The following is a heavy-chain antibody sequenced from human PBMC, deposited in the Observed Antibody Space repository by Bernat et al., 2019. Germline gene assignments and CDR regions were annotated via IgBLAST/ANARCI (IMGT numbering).Heavy chain of an antibody. Sequence: QLQLQESASGLVNPSQTLSLTCAVSGGSFGRGGYPGSWIRQPPGKGLEWIGYIYHSGSTYYNPSLKSRVTISVDRSKNQFSLKLSSVTAADTAVYYCARVGYYGSGLDYWGQGTLVTVSS. CDR1: GGSFGRGGYP. V-gene: IGHV4-30-2*01. J-gene: IGHJ4*02. CDR2: IYHSGST. CDR3: ARVGYYGSGLDY. D-gene: IGHD3-10*01.